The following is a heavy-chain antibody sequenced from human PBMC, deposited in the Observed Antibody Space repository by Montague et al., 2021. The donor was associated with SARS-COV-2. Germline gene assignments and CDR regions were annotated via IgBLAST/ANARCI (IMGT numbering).Heavy chain of an antibody. CDR2: ISHSGST. CDR3: ARVPYRLLFVPRYYGMDV. V-gene: IGHV4-34*01. D-gene: IGHD2-2*01. J-gene: IGHJ6*02. Sequence: SETLSLTCAVYGGSLSGYYWSWIRQPPGEGLEWIAEISHSGSTSHNPSLKSRVTISIDTSKNQFSLKLSSATAAETAVYYCARVPYRLLFVPRYYGMDVWGQGTTVTVSS. CDR1: GGSLSGYY.